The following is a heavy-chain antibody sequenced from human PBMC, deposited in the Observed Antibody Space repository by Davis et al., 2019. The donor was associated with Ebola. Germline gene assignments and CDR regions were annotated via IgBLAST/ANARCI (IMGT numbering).Heavy chain of an antibody. CDR1: GASITNDGYY. D-gene: IGHD2-8*01. CDR2: IYFNGKT. V-gene: IGHV4-31*03. CDR3: ARDLIANGNCFDL. Sequence: MPAGSLTLSCTVSGASITNDGYYWTWIRQHPGKGLEWIGYIYFNGKTYHNPSLESRVIMSVDRSKSQFSLKLSSVTAADTAIYYCARDLIANGNCFDLWGQGTLVTVSS. J-gene: IGHJ5*02.